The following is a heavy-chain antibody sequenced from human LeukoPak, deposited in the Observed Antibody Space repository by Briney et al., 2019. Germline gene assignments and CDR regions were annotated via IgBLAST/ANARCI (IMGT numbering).Heavy chain of an antibody. V-gene: IGHV4-59*01. J-gene: IGHJ6*02. CDR2: IYYGGST. Sequence: SETLSLTCTVSGGSISSYYWSWIRQPPGKGLEWIGYIYYGGSTNYNPSLKSRVTISVDTSKNQFSLKLSSVTAADTAVYYCARDLRGYSYGSDYYYGMDVWGQGTTVTVSS. CDR1: GGSISSYY. CDR3: ARDLRGYSYGSDYYYGMDV. D-gene: IGHD5-18*01.